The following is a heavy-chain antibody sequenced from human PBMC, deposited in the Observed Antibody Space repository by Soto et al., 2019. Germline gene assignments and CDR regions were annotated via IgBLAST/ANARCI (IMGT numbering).Heavy chain of an antibody. CDR2: IAADGLAQ. Sequence: QVQLVESGGGVVQPGSSLRLSCAASGFTYSTFGMHWVRQAPGKGLDWVAVIAADGLAQYYAESVKSRFTISRDNSENTLFLQMNNLGAEDTAVYYCAKEFFSPQAYWFFDLWARGTLVTVSS. CDR1: GFTYSTFG. J-gene: IGHJ2*01. CDR3: AKEFFSPQAYWFFDL. D-gene: IGHD3-3*01. V-gene: IGHV3-30*18.